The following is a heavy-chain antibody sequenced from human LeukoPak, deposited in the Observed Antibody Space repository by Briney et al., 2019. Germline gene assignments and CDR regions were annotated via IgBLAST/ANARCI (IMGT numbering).Heavy chain of an antibody. Sequence: SETLSLTCTVSGGSISSYYWSWIRQPAGKGLEWIGRIYTSGSTNYNPSLKSRVTMSVDTSKNQFSLKLSSVTAADTAVYYCAREIGYCSSTSSYSYYYYYMDVWGKGTTVTVSS. D-gene: IGHD2-2*01. V-gene: IGHV4-4*07. CDR3: AREIGYCSSTSSYSYYYYYMDV. J-gene: IGHJ6*03. CDR2: IYTSGST. CDR1: GGSISSYY.